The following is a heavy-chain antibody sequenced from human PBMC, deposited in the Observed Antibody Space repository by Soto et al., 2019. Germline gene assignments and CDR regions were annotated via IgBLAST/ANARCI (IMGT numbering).Heavy chain of an antibody. CDR1: GYTFTSCS. Sequence: QVHLVQSGAEVKKPGASVKVSCKASGYTFTSCSISWVRQAPGQGLEWMGLINTYNGYTHYPQNFQGRVTITTDTHTGTGHMELRSLTSNEMAVYYCPRDPTKGLDVWGPGTTVTVSS. D-gene: IGHD1-1*01. J-gene: IGHJ6*01. CDR2: INTYNGYT. CDR3: PRDPTKGLDV. V-gene: IGHV1-18*03.